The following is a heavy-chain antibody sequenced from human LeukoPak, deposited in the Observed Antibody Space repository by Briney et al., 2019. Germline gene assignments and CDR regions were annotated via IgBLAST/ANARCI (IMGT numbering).Heavy chain of an antibody. Sequence: PGGSLRLSCAASGFTFSSYGMSWVRQAPGKGLEWVSTISGSGGSTYYADSVKGRFTISRDNSKNTLYMQMNSLRAEDTAVYYCAKPSRYSTLGEIDYWGQGTLVTVSS. CDR3: AKPSRYSTLGEIDY. V-gene: IGHV3-23*01. CDR2: ISGSGGST. D-gene: IGHD6-13*01. CDR1: GFTFSSYG. J-gene: IGHJ4*02.